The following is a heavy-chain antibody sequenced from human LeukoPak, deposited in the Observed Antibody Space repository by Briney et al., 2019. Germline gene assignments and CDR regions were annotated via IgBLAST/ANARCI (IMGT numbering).Heavy chain of an antibody. D-gene: IGHD2-2*01. J-gene: IGHJ4*02. V-gene: IGHV3-30*02. CDR2: IRYDGSNK. Sequence: SGGSLRLSCAASGFTFSSYGMHWVRQAPGKGLEWVAFIRYDGSNKYYADSVKGRFTISRDNSKNTLYLQMNSLRAEDTAVYYCAKGERGIVVVPAAPDYFDYWGQGTLVTVSS. CDR1: GFTFSSYG. CDR3: AKGERGIVVVPAAPDYFDY.